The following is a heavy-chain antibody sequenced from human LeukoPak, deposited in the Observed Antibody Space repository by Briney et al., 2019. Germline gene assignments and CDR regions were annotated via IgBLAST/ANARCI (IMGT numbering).Heavy chain of an antibody. CDR3: ASVRMHSLDYYYYYYGMDV. V-gene: IGHV1-3*01. CDR1: GYTFTNYA. J-gene: IGHJ6*02. Sequence: ASVRVSCKASGYTFTNYALHWVRQAPGQRLEWMGWINAGNGNTKYSQKFQGRVTITRDTSASTAYMELSSLRSEDTAVYYCASVRMHSLDYYYYYYGMDVWGQGTTVTVSS. D-gene: IGHD1-14*01. CDR2: INAGNGNT.